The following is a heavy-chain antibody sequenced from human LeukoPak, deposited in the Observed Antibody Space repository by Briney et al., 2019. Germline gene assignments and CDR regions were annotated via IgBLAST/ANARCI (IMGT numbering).Heavy chain of an antibody. Sequence: GGSLRLSCAASGFPFSSYAMYWVRQAPGKGLVGVSRVHGDGNNIGYADSVKGRFTIFRDNAKNTLYLQMNSLRPDDTAVYYCARARVGDPTDYWGQGTLVTVSS. V-gene: IGHV3-74*01. CDR3: ARARVGDPTDY. J-gene: IGHJ4*02. D-gene: IGHD1-26*01. CDR1: GFPFSSYA. CDR2: VHGDGNNI.